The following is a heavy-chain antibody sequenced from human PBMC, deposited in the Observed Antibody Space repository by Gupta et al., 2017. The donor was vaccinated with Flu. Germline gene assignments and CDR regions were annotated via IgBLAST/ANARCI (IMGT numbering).Heavy chain of an antibody. CDR3: GRRVYNTASGSYTFDY. Sequence: EVQLVESGGGLVKPGGSLRLPCAASGFTFGRVAMNWVRQAAGKGLEWVSSISISGDVIFYAESEKGRFSISRDNDSNARYLHMNRLSEEEKAVYYCGRRVYNTASGSYTFDYGGQGTLVTVSS. V-gene: IGHV3-21*01. D-gene: IGHD1-14*01. CDR2: ISISGDVI. J-gene: IGHJ4*02. CDR1: GFTFGRVA.